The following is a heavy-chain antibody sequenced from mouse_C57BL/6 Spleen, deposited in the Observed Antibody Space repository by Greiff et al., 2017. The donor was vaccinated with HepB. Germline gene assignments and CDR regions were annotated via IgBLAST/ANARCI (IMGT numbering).Heavy chain of an antibody. CDR2: INPYNGDT. CDR1: GYSFTGYF. D-gene: IGHD2-4*01. Sequence: EVQLQQSGPELVKPGDSVKISCKASGYSFTGYFLNWVMQSHGKSLEWIGRINPYNGDTFYNQKFKGTATLTVDKSSSTAHMELRSLKSEDSAVYYCARDYDYVAWFAYWGQGTLVTVSA. J-gene: IGHJ3*01. CDR3: ARDYDYVAWFAY. V-gene: IGHV1-20*01.